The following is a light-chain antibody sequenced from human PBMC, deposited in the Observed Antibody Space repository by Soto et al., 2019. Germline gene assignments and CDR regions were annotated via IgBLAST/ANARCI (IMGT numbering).Light chain of an antibody. V-gene: IGLV2-14*03. Sequence: QSVLTQPASVSGSPGQSITISCTGTNSDVGRYNFVSWYQQHPGKAPKLIIHEVTNRPSGVSNRFSGSKSGNTASLTISGLQAEDEAVYYCCSHSSSITWMFGGGTKLTVL. CDR3: CSHSSSITWM. CDR1: NSDVGRYNF. J-gene: IGLJ3*02. CDR2: EVT.